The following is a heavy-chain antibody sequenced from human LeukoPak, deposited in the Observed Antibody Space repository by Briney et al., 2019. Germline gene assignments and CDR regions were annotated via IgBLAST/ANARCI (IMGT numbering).Heavy chain of an antibody. CDR1: GGSISSYY. V-gene: IGHV4-4*07. CDR2: IYTSGST. Sequence: SETLSLTCTVSGGSISSYYWSWIRQPAGKGLEWIGRIYTSGSTNYNPSLKSRVTMSVDTSKNQFSLKLSSVTAADTAVYYCARHPPYSSSWYLDYWGQGTQVTVSS. D-gene: IGHD6-13*01. CDR3: ARHPPYSSSWYLDY. J-gene: IGHJ4*02.